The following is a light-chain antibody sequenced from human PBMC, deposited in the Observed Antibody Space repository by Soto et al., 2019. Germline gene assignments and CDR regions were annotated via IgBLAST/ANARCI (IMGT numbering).Light chain of an antibody. Sequence: EIVLTQSPGTLSLSPGERATLSCRASQSVSSSYLAWYQQKPGQAPRLLIYDASNRATGIPARFSGSGSETDFTLTISGLEPEDFAVYYCQQYDNSPITFGQGTRLE. CDR1: QSVSSSY. V-gene: IGKV3-20*01. CDR2: DAS. CDR3: QQYDNSPIT. J-gene: IGKJ5*01.